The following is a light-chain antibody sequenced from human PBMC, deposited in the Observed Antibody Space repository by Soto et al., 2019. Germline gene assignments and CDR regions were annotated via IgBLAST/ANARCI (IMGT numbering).Light chain of an antibody. J-gene: IGKJ4*01. CDR3: QQYYSTPPT. CDR1: QSILSSSNYKNY. CDR2: WAS. Sequence: DIVMTQSPDSLTVSLGERATINCKSSQSILSSSNYKNYLVWYQQKPGQPPKVLINWASTRESGVPDRFSGSGSRAYFTLTISSLQAEDVAVYYCQQYYSTPPTFGGGTKLEIK. V-gene: IGKV4-1*01.